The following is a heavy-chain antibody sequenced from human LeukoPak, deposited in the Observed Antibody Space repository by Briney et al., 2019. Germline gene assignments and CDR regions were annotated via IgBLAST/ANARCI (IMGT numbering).Heavy chain of an antibody. Sequence: SETLSLTCTISGGSITSNGYYWGWIRQPPGKGLEWIGSIHYSGTTYYNPSLQSRVTISIDTSRTQFSLRLRSVTAADTAIYYCARPDTNWGQGTLVTVSS. J-gene: IGHJ4*02. V-gene: IGHV4-39*01. CDR1: GGSITSNGYY. CDR2: IHYSGTT. CDR3: ARPDTN. D-gene: IGHD5/OR15-5a*01.